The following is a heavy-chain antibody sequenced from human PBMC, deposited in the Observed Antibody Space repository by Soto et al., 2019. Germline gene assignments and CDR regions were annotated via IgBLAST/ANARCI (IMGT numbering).Heavy chain of an antibody. CDR2: ISGTGGST. J-gene: IGHJ4*02. D-gene: IGHD4-17*01. V-gene: IGHV3-23*01. CDR3: AKDLGRDYGSNNYFHY. CDR1: GFXFSSNA. Sequence: PGGSLRLSCAASGFXFSSNAMSWVRRPPGKGLEWVSAISGTGGSTYYADSVKGRFTVSRDNSKNNLYLQMSNLRVEDTAVYYCAKDLGRDYGSNNYFHYWGQGALVTVSS.